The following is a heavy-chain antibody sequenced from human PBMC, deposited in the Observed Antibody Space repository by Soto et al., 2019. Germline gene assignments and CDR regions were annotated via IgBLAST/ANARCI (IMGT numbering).Heavy chain of an antibody. CDR2: INTGNGNT. CDR3: ARRWGRNVDF. J-gene: IGHJ4*02. D-gene: IGHD1-1*01. V-gene: IGHV1-3*04. Sequence: QVHLVQSGAEVKWPGASVKVSCKASGYTFNIHAIHWVRQAPGQRLEWMGWINTGNGNTKYSQNFQGRFTITRDTSASTAYMELSSLRSEDTARYFCARRWGRNVDFWGQGTLVTVSS. CDR1: GYTFNIHA.